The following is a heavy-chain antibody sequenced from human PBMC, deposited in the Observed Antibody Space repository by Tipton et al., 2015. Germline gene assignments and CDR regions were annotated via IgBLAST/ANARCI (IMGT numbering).Heavy chain of an antibody. J-gene: IGHJ6*02. Sequence: QLVQSGGEEKKPGASVRVSCRASGYTFTSYGIAWVRQAPGQGLEWMGRISGYSGYTKYSENFQGRVTMTTETSSSTAYLELRSLTSDDTAVYYCARDRVTTTAQSRNGLDVWGQGTTVTVSS. CDR1: GYTFTSYG. V-gene: IGHV1-18*01. CDR2: ISGYSGYT. CDR3: ARDRVTTTAQSRNGLDV. D-gene: IGHD2-21*02.